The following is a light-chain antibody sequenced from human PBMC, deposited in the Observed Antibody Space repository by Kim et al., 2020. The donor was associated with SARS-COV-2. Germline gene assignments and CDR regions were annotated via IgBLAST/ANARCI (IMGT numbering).Light chain of an antibody. CDR1: QDISSF. Sequence: SASTGDRVTITCRASQDISSFIAWYQQIPGKAPNLLIYAASYLRSGVPPRFSGSGSGTDFTLTISCLQSEDFATYYCQQYYSYPYSFGQGTKLEI. CDR3: QQYYSYPYS. J-gene: IGKJ2*03. V-gene: IGKV1-8*01. CDR2: AAS.